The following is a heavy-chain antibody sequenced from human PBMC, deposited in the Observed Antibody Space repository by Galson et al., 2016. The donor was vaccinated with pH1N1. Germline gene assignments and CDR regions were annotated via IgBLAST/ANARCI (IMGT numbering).Heavy chain of an antibody. Sequence: SVKVSCKASGYSVTRYYMHWVRQAPGQGLEWMGIIDPSDGTTTYSQKFRGRITMTRDTPTNSVYMELSCLTSDDTAVYYCARRYYFDYWGQGTLITVSS. J-gene: IGHJ4*02. CDR2: IDPSDGTT. CDR3: ARRYYFDY. V-gene: IGHV1-46*01. CDR1: GYSVTRYY.